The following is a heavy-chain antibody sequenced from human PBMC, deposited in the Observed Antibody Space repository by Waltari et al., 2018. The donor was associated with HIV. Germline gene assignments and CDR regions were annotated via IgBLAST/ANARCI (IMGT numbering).Heavy chain of an antibody. CDR2: ISDDHNSK. D-gene: IGHD6-6*01. CDR1: GFTFSSHA. J-gene: IGHJ4*02. V-gene: IGHV3-30*01. Sequence: QGQLVESGGGVVQPGRSLRLCCAASGFTFSSHAMRWRRQPAGKGLPWVAVISDDHNSKDFAASVKSRFTLSRDTSKTTLYLQMNSLIAEDTAMYSCARSMAPDYDYWGQGTLVTVPS. CDR3: ARSMAPDYDY.